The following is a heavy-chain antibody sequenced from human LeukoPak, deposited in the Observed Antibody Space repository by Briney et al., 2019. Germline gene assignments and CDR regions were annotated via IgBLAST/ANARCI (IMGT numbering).Heavy chain of an antibody. Sequence: GGSLRLSCAASGFTFSSYGMHWVRQAPGKGLEWVAVIWYDGSNKYYADSVKGRFTISRDNSKNTLYLQMNSLRAEDTAVYYCARPYGDYSYFDYWGQGTLVTVSS. CDR1: GFTFSSYG. CDR2: IWYDGSNK. V-gene: IGHV3-33*01. J-gene: IGHJ4*02. D-gene: IGHD4-17*01. CDR3: ARPYGDYSYFDY.